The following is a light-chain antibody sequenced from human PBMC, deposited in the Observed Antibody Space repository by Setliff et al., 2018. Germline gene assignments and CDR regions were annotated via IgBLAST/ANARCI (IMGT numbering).Light chain of an antibody. Sequence: QSALVQPASVSGSPGQSITISCSGPSSDVGGYNYVSWYQHCPGKAPQLIIYGGNKRPSGISDRFSGSKSGNTASLTISGLQVEDEADYYCCSYAGSSTIIFGGGTKVTVL. J-gene: IGLJ2*01. CDR2: GGN. V-gene: IGLV2-14*03. CDR3: CSYAGSSTII. CDR1: SSDVGGYNY.